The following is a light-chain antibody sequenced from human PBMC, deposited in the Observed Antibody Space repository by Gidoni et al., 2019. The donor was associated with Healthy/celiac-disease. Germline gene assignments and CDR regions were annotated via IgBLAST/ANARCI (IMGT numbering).Light chain of an antibody. J-gene: IGKJ2*01. V-gene: IGKV3-20*01. CDR1: QSVSSSY. Sequence: EIVLTQSPGTLSLSPGERATLSCRASQSVSSSYLDWYQQKPGQAPRLLIYGASSRATGIPDRFSGSGSGTDFTLTISRLEPEDFAMYYCQQYGNSQYTFXXXTKLEIK. CDR2: GAS. CDR3: QQYGNSQYT.